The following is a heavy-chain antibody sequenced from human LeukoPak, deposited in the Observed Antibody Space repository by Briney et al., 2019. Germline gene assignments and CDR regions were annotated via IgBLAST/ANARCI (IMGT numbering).Heavy chain of an antibody. V-gene: IGHV3-48*04. J-gene: IGHJ4*02. CDR3: AGEGSGWLPNF. CDR2: IGSGGSTI. CDR1: GFTFDAYG. Sequence: GGSLRLSCAASGFTFDAYGMNWVRQAPGKGLEWLSHIGSGGSTIYYADSVTGRFTNSRDNAKNSLYLQMNSLRAEDTAIYYCAGEGSGWLPNFWGQGTLVTVSS. D-gene: IGHD6-19*01.